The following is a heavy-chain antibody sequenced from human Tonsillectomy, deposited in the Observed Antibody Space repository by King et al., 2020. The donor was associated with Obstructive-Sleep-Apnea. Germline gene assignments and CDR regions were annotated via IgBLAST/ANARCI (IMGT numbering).Heavy chain of an antibody. V-gene: IGHV3-30*18. J-gene: IGHJ4*02. Sequence: VQLVESGGGVVQPGGSLRLSCAASGFTFSSYGMHWVRQAPGKGLEWVAVISYDGNNKYYADSVKGRFTISRDNSKNKLYLQMNSLRAEDTAMYYCAKCYNSGSYYNGPRGWGQGTLVTVSS. CDR2: ISYDGNNK. CDR3: AKCYNSGSYYNGPRG. D-gene: IGHD3-10*01. CDR1: GFTFSSYG.